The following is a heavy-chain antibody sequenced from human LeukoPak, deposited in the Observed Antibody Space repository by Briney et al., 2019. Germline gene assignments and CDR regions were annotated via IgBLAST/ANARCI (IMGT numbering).Heavy chain of an antibody. J-gene: IGHJ3*02. CDR1: GFTFSTYA. D-gene: IGHD2-21*01. CDR3: AIPVISTWNSNSFDI. Sequence: GGSLRLSCAASGFTFSTYAMRWVRQAPGKGLEWVSTISGGGGTTYYGDSVKGRFTISRDNSKNTLYLQMSSLRAEDTAVYYCAIPVISTWNSNSFDIWGQGTMVTVSS. CDR2: ISGGGGTT. V-gene: IGHV3-23*01.